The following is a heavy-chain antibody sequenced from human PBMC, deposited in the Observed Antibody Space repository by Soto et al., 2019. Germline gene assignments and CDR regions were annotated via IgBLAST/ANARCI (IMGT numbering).Heavy chain of an antibody. V-gene: IGHV3-73*01. CDR1: GFTVSGSA. Sequence: EVQLVESGGGLVQPGGSLKLSCAASGFTVSGSAMHWVRQASGKGLEWVGRIRSKANSYATAYAASVKGRFTISRDDSKNTAFLQMSSLKSEDTAKYYCTSMVRGVIDYWGQGTLVTVSS. D-gene: IGHD3-10*01. CDR2: IRSKANSYAT. CDR3: TSMVRGVIDY. J-gene: IGHJ4*02.